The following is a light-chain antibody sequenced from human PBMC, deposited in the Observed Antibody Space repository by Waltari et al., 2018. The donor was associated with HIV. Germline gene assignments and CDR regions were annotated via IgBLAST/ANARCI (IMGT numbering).Light chain of an antibody. V-gene: IGKV1-33*01. J-gene: IGKJ4*01. CDR1: QDISNY. CDR3: QQYDNLLLT. CDR2: DAS. Sequence: DIQMTQSPSSLSASVGDRVTITCQASQDISNYLNWYQQKPGKAPKLLIYDASNLETGVPSRFGGSGSGTDFTFTISSLQPEDIATYYCQQYDNLLLTFGGGTEVEIK.